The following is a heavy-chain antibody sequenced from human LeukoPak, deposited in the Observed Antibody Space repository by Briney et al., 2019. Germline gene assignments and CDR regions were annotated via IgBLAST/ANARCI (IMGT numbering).Heavy chain of an antibody. CDR3: AELGITMIGGV. Sequence: GGSLRLSCAASGFTMSSYWMSWVRQAPGKGLEWVANIKQDGSEKYYVDSVKGRFTISRDNAKNSLYLQMNSLRAEDTAVYYCAELGITMIGGVWGKGTTVTISS. V-gene: IGHV3-7*01. D-gene: IGHD3-10*02. CDR2: IKQDGSEK. J-gene: IGHJ6*04. CDR1: GFTMSSYW.